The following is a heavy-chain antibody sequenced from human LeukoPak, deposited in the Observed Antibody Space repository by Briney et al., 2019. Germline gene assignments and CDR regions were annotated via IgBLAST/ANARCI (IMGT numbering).Heavy chain of an antibody. Sequence: GGSLRLSCAASGFTFDDYAMHWVRQAPGKGLEWVSLISGDGGSTYYADSVKGRFTISRDNSENSLYLQMNSLRTEDTALYYCAKAKIQLSMLDAFDIWGQGTMVAVSS. CDR2: ISGDGGST. CDR3: AKAKIQLSMLDAFDI. V-gene: IGHV3-43*02. D-gene: IGHD5-18*01. CDR1: GFTFDDYA. J-gene: IGHJ3*02.